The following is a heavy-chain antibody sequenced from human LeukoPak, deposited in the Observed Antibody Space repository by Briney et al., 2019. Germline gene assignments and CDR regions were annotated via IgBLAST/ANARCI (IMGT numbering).Heavy chain of an antibody. Sequence: SETLSLTCAVYGGSFSGYYWSWIRQPPGKGLEWIGEINQSESTNYNPSLKSRVTISVDTSKNQFSLKLTSVTAADTAVYYCARLRENYGYSYSYYIDVWDKGTTVTVSS. CDR2: INQSEST. J-gene: IGHJ6*03. V-gene: IGHV4-34*01. CDR1: GGSFSGYY. D-gene: IGHD3-16*01. CDR3: ARLRENYGYSYSYYIDV.